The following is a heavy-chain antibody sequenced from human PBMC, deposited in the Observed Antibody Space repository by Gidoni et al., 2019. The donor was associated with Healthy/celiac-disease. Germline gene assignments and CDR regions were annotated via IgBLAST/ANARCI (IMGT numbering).Heavy chain of an antibody. V-gene: IGHV4-39*07. J-gene: IGHJ5*02. D-gene: IGHD6-19*01. CDR3: ARDGPALYSSGWYGNWFDP. CDR2: IYYSGST. Sequence: QLQLQESGPGLVTPSETLSLTCTVAGGSISSSSYYWGWIRQPPGKGLEWIGSIYYSGSTYYNPSLKSRVTISVDTSKNQFSLKLSSVTAADTAVYYCARDGPALYSSGWYGNWFDPWGQGTLDTVSS. CDR1: GGSISSSSYY.